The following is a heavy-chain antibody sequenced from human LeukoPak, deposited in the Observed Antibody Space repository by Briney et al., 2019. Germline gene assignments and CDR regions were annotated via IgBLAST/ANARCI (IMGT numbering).Heavy chain of an antibody. Sequence: PSGTLSLTCAVSGDSINTNNWWSWVRQPPGKGLEWIGEIYHSGTTKYNPSLMSRVTMSTDKSQNEFSLKLSSVTAADTAVYCCVREARTRSGWPYFDSWGQGTLVTVSP. D-gene: IGHD6-25*01. J-gene: IGHJ4*02. CDR2: IYHSGTT. CDR1: GDSINTNNW. CDR3: VREARTRSGWPYFDS. V-gene: IGHV4-4*01.